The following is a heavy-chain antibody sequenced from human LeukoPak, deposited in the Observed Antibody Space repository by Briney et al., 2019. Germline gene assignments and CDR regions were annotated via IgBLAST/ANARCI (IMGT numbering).Heavy chain of an antibody. V-gene: IGHV4-4*07. CDR3: ARDAPYSNDAFDI. Sequence: SETLSLTCTVSGGSISSYDWSWIRQPAGKGLEWIGRIYTSGSTIYNPSLKSRVTISVDTSKKQFSLKLSSLTAADTAVYYCARDAPYSNDAFDIWGQGTMVTVSS. D-gene: IGHD6-13*01. CDR1: GGSISSYD. J-gene: IGHJ3*02. CDR2: IYTSGST.